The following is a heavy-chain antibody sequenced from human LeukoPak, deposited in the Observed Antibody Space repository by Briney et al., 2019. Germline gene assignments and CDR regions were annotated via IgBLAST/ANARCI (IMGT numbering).Heavy chain of an antibody. CDR1: GFTFSSYG. J-gene: IGHJ1*01. V-gene: IGHV3-30*18. D-gene: IGHD4-17*01. Sequence: PGGSVRLSCAASGFTFSSYGMHWVRQAPGKGLEWVAVISYDGSNKYYADSVKGRFTISRDNSKNTLYLQMNSLRAEDTAVYYCAKDGHRGKTVTTDFQHWGQGTLVTVSS. CDR2: ISYDGSNK. CDR3: AKDGHRGKTVTTDFQH.